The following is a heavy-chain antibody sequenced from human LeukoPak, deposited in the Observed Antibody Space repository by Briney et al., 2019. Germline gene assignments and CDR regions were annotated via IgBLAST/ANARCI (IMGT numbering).Heavy chain of an antibody. CDR1: GYTLTELS. J-gene: IGHJ4*02. Sequence: GASVKVSCKVSGYTLTELSMHWVRQAPGKGLEWMGGFDPEDGETIYAQKFQGRVTMTEDTSTDTAYMELSSLRSEDTAVYYCATAYCSSTSCYHFDYWGQGTLVTVSS. CDR2: FDPEDGET. V-gene: IGHV1-24*01. D-gene: IGHD2-2*01. CDR3: ATAYCSSTSCYHFDY.